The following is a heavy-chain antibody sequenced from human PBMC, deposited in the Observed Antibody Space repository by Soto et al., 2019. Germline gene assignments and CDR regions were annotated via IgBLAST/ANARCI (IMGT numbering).Heavy chain of an antibody. Sequence: PGGSLRLSCAASGFTFGSYGMHWVRQAPGKGLEWVAVISYDGSNKYYADSVKGRFTISRDNSKNTLYLQMNSLRAEDTAVYYCAKGDLTTVTTGYYGMDVWGQGTTVTASS. J-gene: IGHJ6*02. V-gene: IGHV3-30*18. CDR1: GFTFGSYG. CDR2: ISYDGSNK. CDR3: AKGDLTTVTTGYYGMDV. D-gene: IGHD4-17*01.